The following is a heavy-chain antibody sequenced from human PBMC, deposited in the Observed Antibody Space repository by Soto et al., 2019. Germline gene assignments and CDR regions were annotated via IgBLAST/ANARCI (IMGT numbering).Heavy chain of an antibody. J-gene: IGHJ4*02. V-gene: IGHV3-30-3*01. CDR1: GFTFSSYA. CDR2: ISYDGSNK. CDR3: ARDPMAGGYDPHFDY. D-gene: IGHD5-12*01. Sequence: GGSLRLSCAASGFTFSSYAMHWVRQAPGKGLEWVAVISYDGSNKYYADSVKGRFTISRDNSKNTLYLQMNSLRAEDTAVYYCARDPMAGGYDPHFDYWGQGTLVTVSS.